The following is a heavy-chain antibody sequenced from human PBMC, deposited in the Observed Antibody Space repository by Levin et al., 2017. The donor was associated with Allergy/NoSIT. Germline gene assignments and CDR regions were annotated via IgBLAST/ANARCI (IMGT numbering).Heavy chain of an antibody. CDR2: ISAYNGNT. J-gene: IGHJ1*01. D-gene: IGHD2-2*01. V-gene: IGHV1-18*01. CDR1: GYTFTSYG. CDR3: ARDRGCSSTSCYYFQH. Sequence: GESLKISCKASGYTFTSYGISWVRQAPGQGLEWMGWISAYNGNTNYAQKLQGRVTMTTDTSTSTAYMELRSLRSDDTAVYYCARDRGCSSTSCYYFQHWGQGTLVTVSS.